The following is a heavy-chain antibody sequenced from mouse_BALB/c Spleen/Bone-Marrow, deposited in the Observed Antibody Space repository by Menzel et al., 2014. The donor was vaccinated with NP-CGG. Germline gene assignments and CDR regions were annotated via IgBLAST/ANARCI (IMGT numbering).Heavy chain of an antibody. V-gene: IGHV1-77*01. Sequence: VKLMESGPELVKPGASVKMSCKASGYTFTDYVITWVKQRTGQGLEWIEEIYLGSGSTYYNEKFKGKAALTADKSSNTAYMQLSSLTSEDSAVYFCARGLGLLYYTIDYWGQGTSVTVSS. CDR1: GYTFTDYV. CDR2: IYLGSGST. D-gene: IGHD3-1*01. J-gene: IGHJ4*01. CDR3: ARGLGLLYYTIDY.